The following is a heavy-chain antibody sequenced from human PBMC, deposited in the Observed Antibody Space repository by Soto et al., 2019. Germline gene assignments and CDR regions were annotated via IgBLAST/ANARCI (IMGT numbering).Heavy chain of an antibody. CDR2: IYYSGST. D-gene: IGHD3-3*01. J-gene: IGHJ4*02. CDR3: ARDTIFGLRDY. Sequence: QVQLQESGPGLVKPSETLSLICTVSGGSVSSGSHYWSWIRQPPGKGLEYIGYIYYSGSTNYNPSLKSRVTISVDTPKNHFSLKLSSVTAADTAVYYCARDTIFGLRDYWGQGTLVTVSS. CDR1: GGSVSSGSHY. V-gene: IGHV4-61*03.